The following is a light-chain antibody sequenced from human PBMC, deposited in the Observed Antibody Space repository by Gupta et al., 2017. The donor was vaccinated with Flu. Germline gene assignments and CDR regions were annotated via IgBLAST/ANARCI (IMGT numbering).Light chain of an antibody. Sequence: ERATLSCRASQSFSSTYLAWYQQRPGQAPRLLIYAASTRATGIPDRFSGSGSGTDFTLTISRLEPEDFAVYYCQEYGSSRTFVQGTKVEIK. CDR1: QSFSSTY. CDR2: AAS. V-gene: IGKV3-20*01. J-gene: IGKJ1*01. CDR3: QEYGSSRT.